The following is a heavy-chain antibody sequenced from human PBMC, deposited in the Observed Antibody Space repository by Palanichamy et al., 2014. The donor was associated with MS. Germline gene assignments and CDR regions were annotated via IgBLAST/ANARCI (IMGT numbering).Heavy chain of an antibody. V-gene: IGHV1-2*06. CDR1: GYTFTGYY. CDR2: INPDSGDT. J-gene: IGHJ4*02. D-gene: IGHD2-21*02. Sequence: QVQLVQSGVEVKKPGASVKVSCKTSGYTFTGYYIHWVRQAPGQGLEWMGRINPDSGDTNYPQKFQGRVTLTRDTSNSTAYVELSRLRSDDTAVYFCARVVTVLKYWGQGTLVTVSS. CDR3: ARVVTVLKY.